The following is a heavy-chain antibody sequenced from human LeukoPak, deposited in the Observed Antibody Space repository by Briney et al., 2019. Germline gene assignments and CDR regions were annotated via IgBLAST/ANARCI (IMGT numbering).Heavy chain of an antibody. D-gene: IGHD2-21*02. V-gene: IGHV3-74*01. CDR3: ARTAYCGADCHYYFDY. CDR2: IKSDGSST. Sequence: GGSLRLSCAASGFTFTNYWMHWVRQAPGKGLVWVSRIKSDGSSTTYADSVKGRFTTSRDNAENTLFLQMNSLRAEDTAVYYCARTAYCGADCHYYFDYWGQGALVTVSS. J-gene: IGHJ4*02. CDR1: GFTFTNYW.